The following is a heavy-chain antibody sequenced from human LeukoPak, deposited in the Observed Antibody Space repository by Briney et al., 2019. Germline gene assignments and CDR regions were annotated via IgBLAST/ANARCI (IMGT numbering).Heavy chain of an antibody. CDR2: ISDSGDST. Sequence: SGGSLRLSCVVSGFSFHSYVMTWVRQAPEKGLEWVSSISDSGDSTYAADSVKGRFTISRDNSKNTLYLHINSLRVEDTARYFCARRTTSRAFDYWGQGTLVTVSS. CDR1: GFSFHSYV. J-gene: IGHJ4*02. D-gene: IGHD1-1*01. CDR3: ARRTTSRAFDY. V-gene: IGHV3-23*01.